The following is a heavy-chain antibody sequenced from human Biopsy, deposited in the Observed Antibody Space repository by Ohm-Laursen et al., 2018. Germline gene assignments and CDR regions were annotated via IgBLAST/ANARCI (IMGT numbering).Heavy chain of an antibody. Sequence: SVKVSCKTPEGTFSNYGVNWVRQAPGQGLEWLGGNIPILGTGNYAQKFQDRVTVAADTSTSTATMELRSLRSDDTAVYYCATKLTGYFHHWGQGTLVTVSS. D-gene: IGHD3-9*01. J-gene: IGHJ1*01. V-gene: IGHV1-69*06. CDR2: NIPILGTG. CDR3: ATKLTGYFHH. CDR1: EGTFSNYG.